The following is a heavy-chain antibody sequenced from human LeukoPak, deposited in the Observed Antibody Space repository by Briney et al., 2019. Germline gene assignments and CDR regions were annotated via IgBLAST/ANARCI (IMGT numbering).Heavy chain of an antibody. CDR3: ARDPDSSYEWGPFDP. CDR2: IYTSGST. J-gene: IGHJ5*02. D-gene: IGHD1-26*01. Sequence: PSETLSLTCTVSGGSISSYYWSWIRQPPGKGLEWIGYIYTSGSTNYNPSLKSRVTISVDTSKNQFSLYLNSVTPEDTAVYYCARDPDSSYEWGPFDPWGQGTLVTVSS. CDR1: GGSISSYY. V-gene: IGHV4-4*09.